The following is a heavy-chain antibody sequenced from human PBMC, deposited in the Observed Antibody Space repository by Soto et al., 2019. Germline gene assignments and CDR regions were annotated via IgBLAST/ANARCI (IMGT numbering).Heavy chain of an antibody. J-gene: IGHJ4*01. V-gene: IGHV3-23*01. CDR3: AKDGYGLRWYDY. D-gene: IGHD4-17*01. CDR1: GFTFSSYA. Sequence: EVQLLESGGGLVQPGGSLRLSCAASGFTFSSYAMSWVRQAPGKGLEWVSAIGGSGDNTYYADSVKGRFTISRDNSKNTLYLQMNSLRAEDTAVYSCAKDGYGLRWYDYWGHGTLVTISS. CDR2: IGGSGDNT.